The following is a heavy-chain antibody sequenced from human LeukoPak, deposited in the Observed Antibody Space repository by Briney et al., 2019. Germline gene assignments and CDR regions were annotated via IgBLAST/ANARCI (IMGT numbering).Heavy chain of an antibody. J-gene: IGHJ4*02. D-gene: IGHD6-19*01. Sequence: GGSLRLSCAASGFIFSNYWMSWVRQAPGKGLEWVANIKQDGSEKYYVDSVKGRFTISRDNAKNSLYLQMNSLRAEDTAVYYCAKSSGWYSGYFDYWGQGTLVTVSS. CDR1: GFIFSNYW. CDR3: AKSSGWYSGYFDY. CDR2: IKQDGSEK. V-gene: IGHV3-7*01.